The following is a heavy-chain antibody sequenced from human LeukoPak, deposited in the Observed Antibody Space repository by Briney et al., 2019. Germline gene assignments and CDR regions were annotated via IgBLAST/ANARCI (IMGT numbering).Heavy chain of an antibody. J-gene: IGHJ3*02. Sequence: SETLSLTCTVSGGSISSSSYYWGWIRQPPGKGLEWIGYIYTSGSTNYNPSLKSRVTISVDTSKNQFSLKLSSVTAADTAVYYCARHGPDAPVVTFGAGTVLREGDAFDIWGQGTMVTVSS. CDR3: ARHGPDAPVVTFGAGTVLREGDAFDI. V-gene: IGHV4-61*05. CDR1: GGSISSSSYY. D-gene: IGHD4-23*01. CDR2: IYTSGST.